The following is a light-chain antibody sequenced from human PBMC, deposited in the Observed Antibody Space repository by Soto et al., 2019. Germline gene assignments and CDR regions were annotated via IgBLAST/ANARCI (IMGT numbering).Light chain of an antibody. J-gene: IGLJ1*01. CDR3: SSYTISSTYV. V-gene: IGLV2-14*01. CDR2: DVT. Sequence: QSVLTQPASVSGSPGQSIAISCTGTSSDVGAYNYVSWYQQYPGKAPKLVIYDVTNRPSGVSNRFSGSKSGSTASLTISGLQAEDEADYYCSSYTISSTYVFGTGTKVPV. CDR1: SSDVGAYNY.